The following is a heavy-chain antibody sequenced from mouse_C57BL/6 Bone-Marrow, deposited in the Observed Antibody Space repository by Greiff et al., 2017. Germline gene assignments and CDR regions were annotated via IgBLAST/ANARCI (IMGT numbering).Heavy chain of an antibody. D-gene: IGHD5-5*01. Sequence: EVMLVESGGGLVQPGGSMKLSCVASGFTFSNYWMNWVRQSPEKGLEWVAQIRLKSDNYATHYAESVKGRFTISRDDSKSSVYLQMNNLRAEDTGIYYCPKIYLYYYAMDYWGQGTSVTVSS. CDR3: PKIYLYYYAMDY. CDR2: IRLKSDNYAT. CDR1: GFTFSNYW. V-gene: IGHV6-3*01. J-gene: IGHJ4*01.